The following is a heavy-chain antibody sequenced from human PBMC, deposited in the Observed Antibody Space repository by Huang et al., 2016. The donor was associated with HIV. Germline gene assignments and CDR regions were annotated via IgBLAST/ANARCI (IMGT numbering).Heavy chain of an antibody. CDR3: ARILMYYNSSGYGFDY. CDR1: GGSFSGYY. CDR2: INPSGST. Sequence: QVQLQQWGAGLLKPSETLSLTCAVYGGSFSGYYWSWIRQPPGKGLEWIGEINPSGSTNYNPSLKSRVTISVDTSKNQFSLKLSSVTAADTAVYYCARILMYYNSSGYGFDYWGQGTLVTVSS. D-gene: IGHD3-22*01. V-gene: IGHV4-34*01. J-gene: IGHJ4*02.